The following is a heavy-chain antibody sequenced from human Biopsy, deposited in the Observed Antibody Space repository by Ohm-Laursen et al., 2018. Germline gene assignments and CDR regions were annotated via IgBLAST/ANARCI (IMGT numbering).Heavy chain of an antibody. Sequence: GASVKVSCKVSGDRFSNYPISWVRQAPGQGLEWMGGIIPIFNTLKYAQRFQGRVTITADRSTTTAYMELSSLRSEDTAVYYCAMSSGWNLRYGMDVWGQGTTVTVSS. CDR3: AMSSGWNLRYGMDV. J-gene: IGHJ6*02. CDR1: GDRFSNYP. V-gene: IGHV1-69*06. D-gene: IGHD6-19*01. CDR2: IIPIFNTL.